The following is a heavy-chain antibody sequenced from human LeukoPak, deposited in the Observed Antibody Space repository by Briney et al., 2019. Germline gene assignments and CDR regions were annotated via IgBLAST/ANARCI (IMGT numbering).Heavy chain of an antibody. J-gene: IGHJ4*02. Sequence: GGSLRLSCAASGFTFSSYNMNWVRQAPGKGLEWVSYISSGGSTKYYADSVKGRFSISRDNAKNSLYLQMNSLRDEDTAVHYCARGPNDFDYWGQGTLVTVSS. D-gene: IGHD2-8*01. CDR3: ARGPNDFDY. CDR2: ISSGGSTK. CDR1: GFTFSSYN. V-gene: IGHV3-48*02.